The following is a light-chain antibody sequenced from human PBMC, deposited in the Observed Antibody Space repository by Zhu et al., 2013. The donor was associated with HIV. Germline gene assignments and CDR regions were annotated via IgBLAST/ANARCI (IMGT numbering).Light chain of an antibody. CDR2: GAS. Sequence: PGGRATLSCRASQTVSGNSLAWYQQKPGQPPRLLIYGASSRAAGIPDRFTGSGSGTEFTLTITGLEAEDFAVYYCQQYGALARTFGQGTKLEIK. J-gene: IGKJ2*01. CDR3: QQYGALART. CDR1: QTVSGNS. V-gene: IGKV3-20*01.